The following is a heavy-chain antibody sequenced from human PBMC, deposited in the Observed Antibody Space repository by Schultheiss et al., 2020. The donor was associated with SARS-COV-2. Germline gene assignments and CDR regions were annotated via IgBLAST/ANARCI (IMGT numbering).Heavy chain of an antibody. D-gene: IGHD1-14*01. J-gene: IGHJ5*02. CDR1: GFTFSSYS. CDR2: ISWNSGSI. Sequence: GGSLRLSCAASGFTFSSYSMNWVRQAPGKGLEWVSGISWNSGSIGYADSVKGRFTISRDNAKNSLYLQMNSLRDEDTAVYYCARGGGGSQPGNWFDPWGQGTLVTVSS. CDR3: ARGGGGSQPGNWFDP. V-gene: IGHV3-48*02.